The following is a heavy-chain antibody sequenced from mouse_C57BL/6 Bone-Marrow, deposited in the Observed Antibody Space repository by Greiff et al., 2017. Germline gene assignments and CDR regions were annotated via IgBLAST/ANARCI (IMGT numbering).Heavy chain of an antibody. CDR1: GYSITSGYY. CDR3: ARAGGGWLPPFAY. Sequence: EVQLVESGPGLVKPSQSLSLTCSVTGYSITSGYYWNWIRQFPGNKLEWMGYISYDGSNNYNPSLKNRISITRDTSKNQFFLKLNSVTTEDTATYYCARAGGGWLPPFAYWGQGTLVTVSA. J-gene: IGHJ3*01. CDR2: ISYDGSN. D-gene: IGHD2-3*01. V-gene: IGHV3-6*01.